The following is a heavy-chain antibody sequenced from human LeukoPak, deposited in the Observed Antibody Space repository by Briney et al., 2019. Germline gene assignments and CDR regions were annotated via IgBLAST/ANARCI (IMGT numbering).Heavy chain of an antibody. CDR2: IIPIFGTA. J-gene: IGHJ6*03. V-gene: IGHV1-69*13. CDR1: GGTFISYA. Sequence: SVKVSCKASGGTFISYAISWVRQAPGQGLEWMGGIIPIFGTANYAQKFQGRVTITADESTSTAYMEPSSLRSEDTAVYYCARGAESYYYYMDVWGKGTTVTVSS. CDR3: ARGAESYYYYMDV. D-gene: IGHD5-24*01.